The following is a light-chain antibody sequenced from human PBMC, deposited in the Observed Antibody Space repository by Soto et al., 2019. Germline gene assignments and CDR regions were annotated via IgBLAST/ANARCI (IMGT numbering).Light chain of an antibody. CDR1: QSVTGTY. Sequence: PGERATLSCRASQSVTGTYLAWYQQKPGQAPRLLVYGASRRATGIPDRFSGSGSGTDFTLTISRLEPEDFAVYYCQHYGSSLWTFGQGTKVEIK. J-gene: IGKJ1*01. CDR3: QHYGSSLWT. CDR2: GAS. V-gene: IGKV3-20*01.